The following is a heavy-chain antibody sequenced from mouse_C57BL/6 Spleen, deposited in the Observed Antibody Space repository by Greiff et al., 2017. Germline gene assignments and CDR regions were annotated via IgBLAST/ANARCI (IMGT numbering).Heavy chain of an antibody. V-gene: IGHV5-9-1*02. J-gene: IGHJ4*01. D-gene: IGHD2-1*01. CDR3: TRDDGNYVRRYAMDY. Sequence: EVQGVESGEGLVKPGGSLKLSCAASGFTFSSYAMSWVRQTPEKRLEWVAYISSGGDYIYYADTVKGRFTISRDNARNTLYLQMSSLKSEDTAMYYCTRDDGNYVRRYAMDYWGQGTSVTVSS. CDR2: ISSGGDYI. CDR1: GFTFSSYA.